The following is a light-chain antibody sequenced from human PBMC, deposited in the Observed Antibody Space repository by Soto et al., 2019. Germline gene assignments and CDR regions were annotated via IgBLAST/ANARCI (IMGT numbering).Light chain of an antibody. V-gene: IGKV1-39*01. CDR1: QGISTY. Sequence: DIPMPQSPSSLSASVGDRVTITCRASQGISTYLNWYQQKAGLAPKLLIYAASSLQSGVPSRFSGSGSETEFTLSISSLQPEDFATYFCQQIYSAPLTFGEGTKVDIK. J-gene: IGKJ4*01. CDR3: QQIYSAPLT. CDR2: AAS.